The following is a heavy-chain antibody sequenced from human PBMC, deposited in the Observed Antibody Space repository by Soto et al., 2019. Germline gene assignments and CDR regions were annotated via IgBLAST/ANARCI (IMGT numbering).Heavy chain of an antibody. J-gene: IGHJ2*01. CDR1: GFTFSSYG. CDR3: ARGGGVGLRYWYFDL. CDR2: IWYDGSNK. D-gene: IGHD5-12*01. Sequence: QVQLVESGGGVVQPGRSLRLSCAASGFTFSSYGMHWVRQAPGKGLEWVAVIWYDGSNKYYADSVKGRFTISRDNSKNTLYLQMNSLRAEDTAVYYCARGGGVGLRYWYFDLWGRGTLVTVSS. V-gene: IGHV3-33*01.